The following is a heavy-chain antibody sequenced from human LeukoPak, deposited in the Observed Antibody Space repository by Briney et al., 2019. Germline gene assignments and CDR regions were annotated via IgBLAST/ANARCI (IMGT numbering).Heavy chain of an antibody. D-gene: IGHD6-19*01. CDR1: GGSFSGYY. CDR3: ARSHSSGWYLELDP. CDR2: INHSGST. J-gene: IGHJ5*02. Sequence: SETLSLTCAVYGGSFSGYYWSWIRQPPGKGLEWIGEINHSGSTNYNPSLKSRVTISVDTSKNQSSLKLSSVTAADTAVYYCARSHSSGWYLELDPWGQGTLVTVSS. V-gene: IGHV4-34*01.